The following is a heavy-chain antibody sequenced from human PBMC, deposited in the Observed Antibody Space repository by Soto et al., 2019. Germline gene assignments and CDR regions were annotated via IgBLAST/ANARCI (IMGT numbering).Heavy chain of an antibody. CDR2: IIPIFGTA. Sequence: ASVKVSCKASGGTFSSYAISWVRQAPGQGLEWMGGIIPIFGTANYAQKFQGRVTITADESTSTAYMELSSLRSEDTAVYYCASSTSSGTGTAYYYYGMDVWGQGTTVTVSS. D-gene: IGHD2-2*01. V-gene: IGHV1-69*13. CDR3: ASSTSSGTGTAYYYYGMDV. CDR1: GGTFSSYA. J-gene: IGHJ6*02.